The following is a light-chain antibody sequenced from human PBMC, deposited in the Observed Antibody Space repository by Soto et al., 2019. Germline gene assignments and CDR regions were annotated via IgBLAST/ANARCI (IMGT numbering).Light chain of an antibody. Sequence: QSALTHPRPVSVSPGQSVTISCTGTSSDVGGYNYVSWYQQYSGKAPKVMIYDVSKRPSGVPDRFSGSKSGNTASLTISGLQAEDEADYYCCSYAASNTFVFGPGTMVTVL. J-gene: IGLJ1*01. CDR3: CSYAASNTFV. CDR1: SSDVGGYNY. V-gene: IGLV2-11*01. CDR2: DVS.